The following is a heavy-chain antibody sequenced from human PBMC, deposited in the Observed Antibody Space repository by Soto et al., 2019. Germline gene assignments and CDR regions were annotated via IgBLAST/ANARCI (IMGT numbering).Heavy chain of an antibody. J-gene: IGHJ4*02. Sequence: QVQLQQWGAGLLKPSETLSLTCAVYGGSFSGYYWSWIRQPPGKGLEWIGEINHSGSTNYNPSLKSRVTISVDTSKNQFSLQLSSVTAADTAVYYCARAREQLAVDYWGQGTLVTVSS. CDR1: GGSFSGYY. CDR2: INHSGST. D-gene: IGHD6-13*01. V-gene: IGHV4-34*01. CDR3: ARAREQLAVDY.